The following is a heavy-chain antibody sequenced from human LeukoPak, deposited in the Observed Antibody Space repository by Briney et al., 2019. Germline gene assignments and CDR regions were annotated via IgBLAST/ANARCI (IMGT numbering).Heavy chain of an antibody. J-gene: IGHJ3*02. D-gene: IGHD2-2*01. V-gene: IGHV4-38-2*01. CDR2: IYHSGGT. CDR3: ARHRSGVVVPAADDAFDI. Sequence: SETLSLTCAVSGYSISSGYYWGWIRQPPGKGLEWIGSIYHSGGTYYNPSLKGRVTISVDTSKNQFSLKLSSVTAADTAVYYCARHRSGVVVPAADDAFDIWGQGTMVTVSS. CDR1: GYSISSGYY.